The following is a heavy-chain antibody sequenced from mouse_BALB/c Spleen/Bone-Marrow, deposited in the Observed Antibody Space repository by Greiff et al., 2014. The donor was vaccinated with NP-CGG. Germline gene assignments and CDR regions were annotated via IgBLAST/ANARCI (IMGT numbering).Heavy chain of an antibody. CDR1: GYTFTGYW. CDR3: ARGFYDSTSAY. D-gene: IGHD1-1*01. V-gene: IGHV1-87*01. J-gene: IGHJ2*01. Sequence: QVQLQQSGAELARPGASVKLSCKASGYTFTGYWMQWVKQRPGQGLEWIGIIYPGDGDTRYTQKFKGKATLTADKSSSTAYMQLRNLASEDSAVYYFARGFYDSTSAYWGQGTTLTVSA. CDR2: IYPGDGDT.